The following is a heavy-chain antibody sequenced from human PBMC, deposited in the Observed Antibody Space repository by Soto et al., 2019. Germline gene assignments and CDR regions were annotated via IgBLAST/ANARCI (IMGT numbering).Heavy chain of an antibody. CDR2: ISGSGEET. V-gene: IGHV3-23*01. CDR3: AKAADSENYYRAVDW. D-gene: IGHD3-10*01. Sequence: PGGSLRLSCVASGFTFSTYAMNWVRQAPGKGLEWVSVISGSGEETFYADSMRGRFIVSRDNSKNTLYLQLNSLRDEDTAVYHCAKAADSENYYRAVDWWGQGTKVTVSS. J-gene: IGHJ4*02. CDR1: GFTFSTYA.